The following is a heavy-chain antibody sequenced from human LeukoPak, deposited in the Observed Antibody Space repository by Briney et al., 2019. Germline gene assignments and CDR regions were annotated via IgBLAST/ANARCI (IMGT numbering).Heavy chain of an antibody. Sequence: GGSLRLSCAASGFTFSDYYMSWIRQAPGKGLEWVSYISSSGSSIKYSDSVKGRFTISRDNAKNSLYLQMTSLRADDTAVYYCASRYSSSRPFDPWGQGTLVTVSS. J-gene: IGHJ5*02. CDR1: GFTFSDYY. V-gene: IGHV3-11*04. CDR3: ASRYSSSRPFDP. CDR2: ISSSGSSI. D-gene: IGHD6-13*01.